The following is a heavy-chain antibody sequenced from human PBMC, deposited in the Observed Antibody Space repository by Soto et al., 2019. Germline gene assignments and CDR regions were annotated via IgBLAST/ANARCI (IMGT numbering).Heavy chain of an antibody. CDR2: IYYSGRT. Sequence: PSENLSLTCIVSGESISSSSYYWCWIRQPPGKGLEWIGSIYYSGRTYYNPSFKSRVTISIDTSKNQFSLKLSSVTATDTAVYYCARQRTTVVTQAYFDHWGQGALVTVSS. V-gene: IGHV4-39*01. J-gene: IGHJ4*02. D-gene: IGHD2-21*02. CDR1: GESISSSSYY. CDR3: ARQRTTVVTQAYFDH.